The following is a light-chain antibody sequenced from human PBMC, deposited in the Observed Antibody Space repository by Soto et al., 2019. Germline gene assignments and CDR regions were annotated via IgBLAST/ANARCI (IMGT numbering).Light chain of an antibody. CDR1: YSNIGSNF. J-gene: IGLJ2*01. V-gene: IGLV1-51*01. CDR3: GTWDSSLNVVV. CDR2: DNT. Sequence: QSVLTQSSSVSAAAGQTVTISCSGSYSNIGSNFVSWYQHFPGSAPKLVIYDNTQRPSGIPDRFSGSKSGSSATLGITGLQTGEEADYYCGTWDSSLNVVVFGGGTKLTVL.